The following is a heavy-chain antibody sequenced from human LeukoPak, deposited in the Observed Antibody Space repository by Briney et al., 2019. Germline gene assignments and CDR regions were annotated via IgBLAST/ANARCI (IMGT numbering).Heavy chain of an antibody. CDR2: ISAYNGNT. CDR1: GYTFTSYG. CDR3: ARDPYDSSSYYYSYFDY. D-gene: IGHD3-22*01. J-gene: IGHJ4*02. Sequence: ASVKVSCKASGYTFTSYGISWVRQAPGQGLEWMGWISAYNGNTNYAQKLQGRVTMTTDTSTSTAYMELRSLRSDDTAVYYCARDPYDSSSYYYSYFDYWGQGTLVTVSS. V-gene: IGHV1-18*01.